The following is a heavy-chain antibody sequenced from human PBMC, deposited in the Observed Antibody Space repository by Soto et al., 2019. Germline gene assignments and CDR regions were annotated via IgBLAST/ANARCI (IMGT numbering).Heavy chain of an antibody. CDR3: ARDSGVGGY. CDR2: IYHTGTT. Sequence: ETLSLSCAVSGGCMSVSNWWTWVRLPPGKGLEWIGEIYHTGTTSYNPSLKSRVTISVDKSKKQFSLKLTSVSVADTAVYYCARDSGVGGYWGQGTLVTVPS. CDR1: GGCMSVSNW. D-gene: IGHD3-16*01. J-gene: IGHJ4*02. V-gene: IGHV4-4*02.